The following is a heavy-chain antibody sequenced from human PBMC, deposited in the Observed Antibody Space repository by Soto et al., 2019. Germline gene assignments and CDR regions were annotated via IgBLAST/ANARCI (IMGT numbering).Heavy chain of an antibody. CDR2: INPNGGST. CDR3: ARAGYCRGGIFFHGIFDY. CDR1: GYTFTTYY. D-gene: IGHD2-15*01. V-gene: IGHV1-46*01. Sequence: QVQLVQSGAEVKKPGASVKVSCKASGYTFTTYYMHWVRQAPGQGLEWMGIINPNGGSTTYAQKFQGRVTMARDTSTSTVYMELSSLRSEQTAVYYCARAGYCRGGIFFHGIFDYWGQGTLVTVSS. J-gene: IGHJ4*02.